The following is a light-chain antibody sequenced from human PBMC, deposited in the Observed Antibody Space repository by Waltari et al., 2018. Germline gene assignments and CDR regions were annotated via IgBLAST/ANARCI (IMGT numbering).Light chain of an antibody. V-gene: IGKV1-39*01. CDR2: GAS. Sequence: DIQMTQSPSSLSASVGDRVTISCRASHTISSYLNWYQQKPGKAPDLLIYGASGLQSGVPSRFSGRGSGTDFTLTISSLQPEDFATYYCQQSYSTPPYTFGQGTKLEIK. J-gene: IGKJ2*01. CDR1: HTISSY. CDR3: QQSYSTPPYT.